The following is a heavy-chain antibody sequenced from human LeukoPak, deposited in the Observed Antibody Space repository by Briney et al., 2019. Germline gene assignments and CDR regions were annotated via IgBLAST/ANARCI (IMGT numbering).Heavy chain of an antibody. V-gene: IGHV4-39*07. Sequence: PSETLSLTCTVSGGSISSSSYYWGWIRQPPGKGLEWIGSIYYSGSTYYNPSLKSRVTISVDTSKNQFSLKLSSVTAADTAVYYCARDRVDSSGYYFRVDYWGQGTLVTVSS. CDR3: ARDRVDSSGYYFRVDY. CDR1: GGSISSSSYY. D-gene: IGHD3-22*01. J-gene: IGHJ4*02. CDR2: IYYSGST.